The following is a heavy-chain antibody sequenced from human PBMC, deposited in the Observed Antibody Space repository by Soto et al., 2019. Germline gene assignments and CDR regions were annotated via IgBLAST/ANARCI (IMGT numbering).Heavy chain of an antibody. CDR3: ARPDTDGMDV. Sequence: ETLSLTCTVSGGSISSSSYYWRWIRQPPGKGLEWIGSIYYSGSTYYNPSLKSRVTISVDTSKNQFSLKLSSVTAADTAVYYCARPDTDGMDVWGQGTTVTVSS. CDR2: IYYSGST. J-gene: IGHJ6*02. D-gene: IGHD2-8*02. CDR1: GGSISSSSYY. V-gene: IGHV4-39*01.